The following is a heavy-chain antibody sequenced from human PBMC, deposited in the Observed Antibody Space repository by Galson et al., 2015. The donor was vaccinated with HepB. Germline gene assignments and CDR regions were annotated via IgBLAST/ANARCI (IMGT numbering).Heavy chain of an antibody. CDR3: ARVGPGRDGYNYGALDI. J-gene: IGHJ3*02. V-gene: IGHV6-1*01. D-gene: IGHD5-24*01. CDR2: TLYRSKWSI. Sequence: CAISGDSVSSNRAAWNWIRQSPSRGLEWLGRTLYRSKWSIDYAAPVRSRIIINPDTSNNQVSLQLNSVTPEDTAVYYCARVGPGRDGYNYGALDIWAQGTMVTVSS. CDR1: GDSVSSNRAA.